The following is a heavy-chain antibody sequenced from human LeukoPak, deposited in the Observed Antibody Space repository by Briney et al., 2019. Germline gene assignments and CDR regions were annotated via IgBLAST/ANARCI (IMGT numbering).Heavy chain of an antibody. J-gene: IGHJ4*02. CDR2: INHSGST. CDR1: GGSFSDYY. V-gene: IGHV4-34*01. CDR3: ARGQVRLFDY. D-gene: IGHD3-16*01. Sequence: PSETLSLTCGVYGGSFSDYYWGWIRQPPGKGLEWIGEINHSGSTNYNPSLKSRVTISVDTSKNQFSLKLSSVTAADTAVYYCARGQVRLFDYWGQGTLVTVSS.